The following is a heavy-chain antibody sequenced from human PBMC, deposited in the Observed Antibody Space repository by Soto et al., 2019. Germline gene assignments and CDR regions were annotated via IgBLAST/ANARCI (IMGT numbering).Heavy chain of an antibody. CDR3: ARGGDYYYGMDV. Sequence: SETLSLTCAVYGGSFSGYYWSWIRQPPGKGLEWIGEINHSGSTNYNPSLKSRVTISVDTSKNQFSLKLSSVTAADTAEYYCARGGDYYYGMDVWGQGTTVTVSS. J-gene: IGHJ6*02. CDR2: INHSGST. CDR1: GGSFSGYY. V-gene: IGHV4-34*01. D-gene: IGHD4-17*01.